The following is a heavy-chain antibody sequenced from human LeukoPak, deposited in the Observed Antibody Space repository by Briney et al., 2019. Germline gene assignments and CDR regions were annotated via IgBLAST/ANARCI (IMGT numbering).Heavy chain of an antibody. CDR3: ARRFDS. CDR2: IGPGGDI. V-gene: IGHV3-48*01. CDR1: GFSFTAYS. Sequence: GGSLRLSCAASGFSFTAYSMNWVRQAPGRGLEWISYIGPGGDIYYADSVTGRFTVSRDTAKNSLYLQMNGLRVGDTAVHYCARRFDSWGQGTLVTVSS. J-gene: IGHJ4*02.